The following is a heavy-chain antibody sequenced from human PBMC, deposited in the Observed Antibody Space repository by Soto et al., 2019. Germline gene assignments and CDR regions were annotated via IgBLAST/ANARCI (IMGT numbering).Heavy chain of an antibody. CDR3: ARENGLRPSLSYGTFDY. CDR1: GCSINRYY. CDR2: IYYSGST. Sequence: SSGTLSLTFTVSGCSINRYYWSWIRPPPGKGLEWIGYIYYSGSTNYNPSLKSRVTISVDTSKNQFSLKLNSVTAADTAVYYCARENGLRPSLSYGTFDYWGQGTLVTVSS. J-gene: IGHJ4*02. V-gene: IGHV4-59*01. D-gene: IGHD5-18*01.